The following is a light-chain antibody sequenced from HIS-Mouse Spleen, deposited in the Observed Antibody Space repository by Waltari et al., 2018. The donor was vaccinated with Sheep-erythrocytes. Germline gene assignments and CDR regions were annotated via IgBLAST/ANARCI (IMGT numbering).Light chain of an antibody. CDR3: SSYAGSNNWV. CDR2: EVS. Sequence: QSALTQPPSASGSPGQSVTISCTGTSSHVGGYNYVSWYQQHPGQAPKLMIDEVSKRPSGVPDRFSGSKSGNTASLTVSGLQAEDEADYYCSSYAGSNNWVFGGGTKLTVL. CDR1: SSHVGGYNY. V-gene: IGLV2-8*01. J-gene: IGLJ3*02.